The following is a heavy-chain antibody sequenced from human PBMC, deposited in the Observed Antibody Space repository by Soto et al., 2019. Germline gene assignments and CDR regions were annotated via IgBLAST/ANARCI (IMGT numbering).Heavy chain of an antibody. J-gene: IGHJ4*02. V-gene: IGHV3-23*01. CDR2: ISDSGVST. Sequence: GESLKISCAASGFTFSSYAMSWVRQAPGKGLEWVSGISDSGVSTYYADSVKGRFTISRDNSKNTLYLQMNSLRVEDTAVYYCAKGGVSTAARGDCWGQGTQVTVSS. D-gene: IGHD6-6*01. CDR3: AKGGVSTAARGDC. CDR1: GFTFSSYA.